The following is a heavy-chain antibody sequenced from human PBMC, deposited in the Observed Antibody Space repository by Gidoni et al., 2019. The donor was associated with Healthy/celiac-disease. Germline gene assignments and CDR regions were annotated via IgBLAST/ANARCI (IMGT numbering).Heavy chain of an antibody. Sequence: EVQLLESGGGLVQPGGSLRLSCAASGFTFSSYAMSWVRQAPGKGLEWVSAISGSGGSTYYADSVKGRFTISRDNSKNTLYLQMNSLRAEDTAVYYCAKGLGYFDWLSPRDFDYWGQGTLVTVSS. CDR1: GFTFSSYA. J-gene: IGHJ4*02. V-gene: IGHV3-23*01. CDR3: AKGLGYFDWLSPRDFDY. CDR2: ISGSGGST. D-gene: IGHD3-9*01.